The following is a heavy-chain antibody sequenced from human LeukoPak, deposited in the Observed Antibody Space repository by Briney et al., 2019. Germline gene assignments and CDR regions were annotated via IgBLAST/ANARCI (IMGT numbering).Heavy chain of an antibody. V-gene: IGHV3-23*01. CDR2: ISDSGGSK. J-gene: IGHJ4*02. D-gene: IGHD3/OR15-3a*01. CDR3: AKRGVVIRVILVGFHKEAYYFES. CDR1: GITLSNYG. Sequence: GGSLRLSCAASGITLSNYGMSWVRQAPGKGLEWVAGISDSGGSKKYADSVKGRFTITRDNRKNTLYLQMNSLRAEDTAVYFCAKRGVVIRVILVGFHKEAYYFESWGQGALVTVSS.